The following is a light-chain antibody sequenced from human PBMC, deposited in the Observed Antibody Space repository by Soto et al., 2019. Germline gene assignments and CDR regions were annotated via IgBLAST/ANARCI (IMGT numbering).Light chain of an antibody. J-gene: IGKJ3*01. CDR3: QQYFSWPFT. CDR1: QSISIN. CDR2: GVS. Sequence: EIVMTQSPATLSVSPGERATLSCRASQSISINLAWYQQKPGQAPRLVIYGVSNRATGIPARFSGSGSGTEFTLNISGLQSEDFALYYCQQYFSWPFTFGPGTKVDIK. V-gene: IGKV3-15*01.